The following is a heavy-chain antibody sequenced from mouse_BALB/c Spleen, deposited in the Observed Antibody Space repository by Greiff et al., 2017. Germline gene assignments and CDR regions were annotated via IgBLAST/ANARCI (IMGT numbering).Heavy chain of an antibody. CDR3: ARGDGKDYAMDY. D-gene: IGHD2-1*01. CDR1: GFTFSSYA. CDR2: ISSGGST. V-gene: IGHV5-6-5*01. J-gene: IGHJ4*01. Sequence: EVMLVESGGGLVKPGGSLKLSCAASGFTFSSYAMSWVRQTPEKRLEWVASISSGGSTYYPDSVKGRFTISRDNARNILYLQMSSLRSEDTAMYYCARGDGKDYAMDYWGQGTSVTVSS.